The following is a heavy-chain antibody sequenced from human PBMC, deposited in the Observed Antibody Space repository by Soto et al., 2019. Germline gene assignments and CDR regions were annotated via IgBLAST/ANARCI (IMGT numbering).Heavy chain of an antibody. CDR3: AKDLYPSNYYDSSGYYYPTRYYYYGMDV. Sequence: GGSLRLSCAASGFTFSSYGMHWVRQAPGKGLEWVAVISYDGSNKYYADSVKGRFTISRDNSKNTLYLQMNSLRAEDTAVYYCAKDLYPSNYYDSSGYYYPTRYYYYGMDVWRQGTTVTVSS. J-gene: IGHJ6*02. D-gene: IGHD3-22*01. CDR2: ISYDGSNK. V-gene: IGHV3-30*18. CDR1: GFTFSSYG.